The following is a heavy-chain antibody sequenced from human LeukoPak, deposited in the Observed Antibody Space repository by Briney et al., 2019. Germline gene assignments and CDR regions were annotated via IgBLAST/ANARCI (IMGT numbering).Heavy chain of an antibody. V-gene: IGHV1-69*05. J-gene: IGHJ6*03. Sequence: VASVTVSCTASGATFTTYAIIWVRQAPGQGLEWMGGIIPVFGTANYAQRFQGRVTISTDESTSTAYMELTSLRSEDTAVYYCARDGSNWGLAYMDVWGKGTTVTVSS. CDR3: ARDGSNWGLAYMDV. CDR2: IIPVFGTA. D-gene: IGHD7-27*01. CDR1: GATFTTYA.